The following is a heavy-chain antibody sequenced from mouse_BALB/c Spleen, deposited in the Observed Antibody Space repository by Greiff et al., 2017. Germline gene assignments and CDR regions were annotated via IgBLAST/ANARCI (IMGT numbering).Heavy chain of an antibody. J-gene: IGHJ2*01. V-gene: IGHV2-9*02. D-gene: IGHD2-3*01. Sequence: VQLQQSGPGLVAPSQSRSISCTVSGFTFTSYGVHWVRQPPGKGLEWLGVIWAGGSTNYYSALMSRLSISKDNSKSQVFLIRNSLQTDDTAMYYCAIYDGYYGWGKGTTLTSSS. CDR3: AIYDGYYG. CDR1: GFTFTSYG. CDR2: IWAGGST.